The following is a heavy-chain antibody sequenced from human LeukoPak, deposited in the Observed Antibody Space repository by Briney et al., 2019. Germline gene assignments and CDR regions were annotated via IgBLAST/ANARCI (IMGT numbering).Heavy chain of an antibody. CDR3: TRESGSYHGNGY. D-gene: IGHD1-26*01. V-gene: IGHV1-2*06. Sequence: ASVKVSCKASGYTFTGYYMHWVRQAPGQGLEWMGRINPNNGGTNYAQKFQGRVTMTGDTSIGTAYMELSSLRSDDTAVYYCTRESGSYHGNGYWGQGTLVTVSS. CDR2: INPNNGGT. J-gene: IGHJ4*02. CDR1: GYTFTGYY.